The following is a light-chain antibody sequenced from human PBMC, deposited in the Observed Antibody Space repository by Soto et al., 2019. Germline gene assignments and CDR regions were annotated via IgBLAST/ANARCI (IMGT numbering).Light chain of an antibody. Sequence: DIQMTQSPSSLSASVGDRVTITCQASRDINNRLNWYQQKPGKAPNLLIYDASTLETGVPSRFSRSRSGTDFTFAISSLQPEDIAVYYCQQYNNYPLTFGGGTKVEIK. V-gene: IGKV1-33*01. J-gene: IGKJ4*01. CDR1: RDINNR. CDR2: DAS. CDR3: QQYNNYPLT.